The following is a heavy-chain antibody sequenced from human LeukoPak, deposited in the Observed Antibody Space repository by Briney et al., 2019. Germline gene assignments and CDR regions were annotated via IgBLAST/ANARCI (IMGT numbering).Heavy chain of an antibody. CDR2: ISGSGGST. Sequence: PGGSLRLSCAASGFTFSSYAMSWVRQAPGKGLEWVSAISGSGGSTYYADSVKGRFTISRDNSKNTLYLQMNSLRAEDTAVYYCAKDTYYYGSGSYYNYWGQGTLVTVSS. CDR3: AKDTYYYGSGSYYNY. V-gene: IGHV3-23*01. CDR1: GFTFSSYA. J-gene: IGHJ4*02. D-gene: IGHD3-10*01.